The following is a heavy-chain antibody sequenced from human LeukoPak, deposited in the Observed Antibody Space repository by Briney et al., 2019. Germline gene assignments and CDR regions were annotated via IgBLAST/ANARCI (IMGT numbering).Heavy chain of an antibody. CDR1: GYTFTGYY. D-gene: IGHD5-18*01. CDR2: TNPNSGGT. CDR3: ARGRGYNYGHEGSVDY. V-gene: IGHV1-2*02. Sequence: GASVNVSCKAAGYTFTGYYMHWLRQAPGQGLEWLGWTNPNSGGTNYAQKFQGRVTMTRDTSISTAYMELSSLRSDDTAVYYCARGRGYNYGHEGSVDYWGQGTLVTVSS. J-gene: IGHJ4*02.